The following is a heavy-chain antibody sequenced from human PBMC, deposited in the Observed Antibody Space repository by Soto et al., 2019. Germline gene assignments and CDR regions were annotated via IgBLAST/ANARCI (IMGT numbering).Heavy chain of an antibody. V-gene: IGHV1-2*02. CDR2: INPNSAGT. Sequence: QVQLVQSGAEVVKPGASVKVSCKASGYTFRDYYVHWVRQAPGQGLEWMGWINPNSAGTDYAQKFQGRVTMTKDTSISTAYMELSSLRSDDTAVNYCARGASRQVLVHNYGMDVWGQGTTVTVSS. D-gene: IGHD3-10*01. J-gene: IGHJ6*02. CDR3: ARGASRQVLVHNYGMDV. CDR1: GYTFRDYY.